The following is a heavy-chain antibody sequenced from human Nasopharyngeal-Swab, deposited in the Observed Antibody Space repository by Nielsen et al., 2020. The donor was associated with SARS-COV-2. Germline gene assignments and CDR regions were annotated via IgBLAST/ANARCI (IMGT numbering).Heavy chain of an antibody. CDR3: ARLGTESYHYYSLDV. V-gene: IGHV3-21*01. D-gene: IGHD1-1*01. Sequence: GESLKISCVTSGFTFNMYSMRWVRQAPGKGLEWVSSISSSSNYIYYGDSVKGRFTISRDNTQKSLFLEMNSLRVEDTAVYYCARLGTESYHYYSLDVWGQGTTVTVSS. CDR2: ISSSSNYI. J-gene: IGHJ6*02. CDR1: GFTFNMYS.